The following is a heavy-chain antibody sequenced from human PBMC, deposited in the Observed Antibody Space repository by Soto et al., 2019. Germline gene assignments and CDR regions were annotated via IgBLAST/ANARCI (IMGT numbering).Heavy chain of an antibody. CDR2: ISPSSGGT. V-gene: IGHV1-2*02. J-gene: IGHJ4*02. Sequence: QVPLVQSGAEVKKPGASVKVSCKTSGYTFTDSHMHWVRQAPGQGLEWMGWISPSSGGTNFARKFQARVTLTRDTSISTAYMEVTSLKSDDTAVYYCATDLGSGRIPWGQGTLVTVTS. D-gene: IGHD6-25*01. CDR1: GYTFTDSH. CDR3: ATDLGSGRIP.